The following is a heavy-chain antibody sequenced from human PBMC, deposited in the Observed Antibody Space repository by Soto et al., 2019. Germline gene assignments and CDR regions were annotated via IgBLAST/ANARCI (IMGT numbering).Heavy chain of an antibody. J-gene: IGHJ4*02. V-gene: IGHV3-23*01. Sequence: GSLRLSCAASGFPLPQCDMNWVGQAPGKGLEWVAAVGRFGNTYYRDSVRGRFTISRDDSRNLVYLQMSRLRLDDTAVYFCAKEGRLASPVGDYFDSWGPGTLVTVSS. D-gene: IGHD3-10*01. CDR1: GFPLPQCD. CDR3: AKEGRLASPVGDYFDS. CDR2: VGRFGNT.